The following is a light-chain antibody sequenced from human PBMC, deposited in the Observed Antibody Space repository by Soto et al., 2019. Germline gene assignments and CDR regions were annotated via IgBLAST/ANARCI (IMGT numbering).Light chain of an antibody. CDR3: QQYNTYSRT. V-gene: IGKV1-5*03. CDR2: KAS. Sequence: DIQMIQSPSTLSASVGDRVTITCRASQSISSWLAWYQHKPGKAPKLLIYKASTLDDGVPSRFSGSGSGTEFTLTISSLQPDDFATYYCQQYNTYSRTFGQGTKVEI. J-gene: IGKJ1*01. CDR1: QSISSW.